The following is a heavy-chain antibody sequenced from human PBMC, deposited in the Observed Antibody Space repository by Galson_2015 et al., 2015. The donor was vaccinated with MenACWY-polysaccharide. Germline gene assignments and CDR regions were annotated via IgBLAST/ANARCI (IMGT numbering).Heavy chain of an antibody. D-gene: IGHD1-26*01. Sequence: GFPFSSYSMNWVRQAPGKGLEWVSYISSGGTIYYADSVKGRFTISRDNAKHSLYLQMNSLRDDDTAVYYCARVLKGLVGATPDYWGQGTPVTVSS. CDR3: ARVLKGLVGATPDY. V-gene: IGHV3-48*02. J-gene: IGHJ4*02. CDR2: ISSGGTI. CDR1: GFPFSSYS.